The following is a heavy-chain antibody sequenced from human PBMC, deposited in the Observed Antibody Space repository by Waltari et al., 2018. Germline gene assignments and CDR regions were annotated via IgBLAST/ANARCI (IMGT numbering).Heavy chain of an antibody. CDR2: INQITGDT. V-gene: IGHV4-59*11. D-gene: IGHD2-2*01. CDR3: AREGSLYSSTGGWIGP. CDR1: NGSLNNHY. J-gene: IGHJ5*01. Sequence: QVHLQASGPGLVKPSETLSLTCTVSNGSLNNHYWSWIRQPPGKRMEWIGWINQITGDTNYNPSLESRVIISSDIFKNQFSLKLTSVTAADTAIYYCAREGSLYSSTGGWIGPWGQGMLVTVSS.